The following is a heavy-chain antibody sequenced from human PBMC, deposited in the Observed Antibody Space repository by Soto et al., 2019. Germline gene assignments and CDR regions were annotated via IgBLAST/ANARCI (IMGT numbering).Heavy chain of an antibody. J-gene: IGHJ6*02. CDR2: ISHVGST. D-gene: IGHD2-8*01. CDR3: ARDPNPRMCGMDV. Sequence: QVQLQESGPGLVKPSGNLSLTCAVSGGSISSSNWWSWVLKPPGKGLEWIGEISHVGSTNDNPALKSRDTVSVDKSKIHCSRKLSSVTAADTAVYYGARDPNPRMCGMDVWCQGSTVTVSS. V-gene: IGHV4-4*02. CDR1: GGSISSSNW.